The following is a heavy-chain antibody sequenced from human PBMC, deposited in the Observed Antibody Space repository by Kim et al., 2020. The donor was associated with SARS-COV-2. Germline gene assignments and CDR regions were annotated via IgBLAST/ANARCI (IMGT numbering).Heavy chain of an antibody. D-gene: IGHD3-16*01. CDR1: GGTFSSYA. CDR3: SRRGARTNHGKDV. V-gene: IGHV1-69*13. Sequence: SVKVSCKASGGTFSSYAISSLRQAPGQGLEWMGGIIPIFGTANYAQKFQGRVTNTADQTTSTAYMELSSQRSEDTPVYYCSRRGARTNHGKDVWGQGTT. J-gene: IGHJ6*02. CDR2: IIPIFGTA.